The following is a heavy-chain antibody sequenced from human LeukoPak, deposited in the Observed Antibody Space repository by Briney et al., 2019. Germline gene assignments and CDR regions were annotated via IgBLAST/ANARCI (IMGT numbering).Heavy chain of an antibody. D-gene: IGHD6-13*01. CDR2: INWNGGST. Sequence: GGSLRLSCAASGFIFDDYGMSWVRQAPGKGLEWVSGINWNGGSTGYADSVKGRFTISRDNSKNTLYLQMNNLRAEDTAVYYCARERGQQLILYYFDYWGQGTLVTVSS. CDR1: GFIFDDYG. V-gene: IGHV3-20*04. CDR3: ARERGQQLILYYFDY. J-gene: IGHJ4*02.